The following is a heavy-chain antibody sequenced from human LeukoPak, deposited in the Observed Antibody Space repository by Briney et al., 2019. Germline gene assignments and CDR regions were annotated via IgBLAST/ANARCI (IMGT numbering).Heavy chain of an antibody. V-gene: IGHV3-64D*06. Sequence: GGSLRLSCSASGFTFSSYAMHWVRQAPGKGLEYVSAISSNGGSTYYADSVKGRFTISRDNSKNTLYLQMSSLRAEDTAVYYCVRTNLGYCSSTSCPGAYYYYGMDVWGQGTTVTVSS. CDR1: GFTFSSYA. J-gene: IGHJ6*02. CDR2: ISSNGGST. D-gene: IGHD2-2*01. CDR3: VRTNLGYCSSTSCPGAYYYYGMDV.